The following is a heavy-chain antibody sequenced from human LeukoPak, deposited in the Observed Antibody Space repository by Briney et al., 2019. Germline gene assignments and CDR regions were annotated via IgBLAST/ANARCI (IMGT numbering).Heavy chain of an antibody. V-gene: IGHV1-18*04. J-gene: IGHJ4*02. CDR1: GYTFTSYG. Sequence: ASVKVSCKASGYTFTSYGISRVRQAPGQGLEWMGWISAYNGNTNYAQKLQGRVTMTTDTSTSTAYMELRSLRSDDTAVYYCASGGSGEAAAMLYYFDYWGQGTLVTVSS. CDR3: ASGGSGEAAAMLYYFDY. CDR2: ISAYNGNT. D-gene: IGHD2-2*01.